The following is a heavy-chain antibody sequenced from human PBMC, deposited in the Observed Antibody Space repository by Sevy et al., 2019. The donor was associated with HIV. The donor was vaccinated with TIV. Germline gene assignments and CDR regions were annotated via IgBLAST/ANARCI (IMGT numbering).Heavy chain of an antibody. D-gene: IGHD2-2*01. CDR2: IKQDGSEK. Sequence: GGSLRLSCAASGFTFSSYWMSWVRQAPGKGLEWVANIKQDGSEKYYVDSVKGRFTISRDNAKNSLYLQMNSLRAEDTAVYYWARDSIVVVPGAQTYYYYGMDVWGQGTTVTVSS. CDR3: ARDSIVVVPGAQTYYYYGMDV. CDR1: GFTFSSYW. J-gene: IGHJ6*02. V-gene: IGHV3-7*01.